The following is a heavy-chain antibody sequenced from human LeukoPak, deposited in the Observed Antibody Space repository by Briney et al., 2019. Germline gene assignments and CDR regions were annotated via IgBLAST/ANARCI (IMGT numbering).Heavy chain of an antibody. D-gene: IGHD4-17*01. Sequence: PGGSLRLSCAASGFTFNNYAVNWVRQAPGKGLEWVSSIRGGGETTYYADSAKGRFTISRDNSQNTLYLQMKSLRAEDTAVYYCARDYADYVGYFFFDYWGQGTLVTVSS. CDR3: ARDYADYVGYFFFDY. CDR1: GFTFNNYA. V-gene: IGHV3-23*01. CDR2: IRGGGETT. J-gene: IGHJ4*02.